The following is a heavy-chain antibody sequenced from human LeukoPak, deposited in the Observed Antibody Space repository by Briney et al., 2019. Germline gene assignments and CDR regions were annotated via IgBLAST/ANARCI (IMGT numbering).Heavy chain of an antibody. CDR3: AKDIGSDIVVVVAATFFDY. D-gene: IGHD2-15*01. Sequence: GGSLRLSCAASGFTFSSYWMHWVRQAPGKGLEWVSGISWNSGSIGYADSVKGRFTISRDNAKNSLYLQMNSLRAEDTALYYCAKDIGSDIVVVVAATFFDYWGQGTLVTVSS. CDR2: ISWNSGSI. CDR1: GFTFSSYW. J-gene: IGHJ4*02. V-gene: IGHV3-9*01.